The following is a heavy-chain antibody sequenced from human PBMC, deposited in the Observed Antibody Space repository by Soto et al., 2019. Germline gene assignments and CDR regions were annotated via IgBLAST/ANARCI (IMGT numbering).Heavy chain of an antibody. Sequence: QITLKESGPSLVKPTQTLTLTCTFSGFSLSTGGVGVGWIRQPPGKALEWLALIYWDDDKRYSPSLRSRLTVTKYTSKSQVVLTMTNMDPVDTATYYCAHSRCGGDCLQSYSSHYYYGMDVWGQGTTVTVSS. CDR2: IYWDDDK. J-gene: IGHJ6*02. V-gene: IGHV2-5*02. CDR3: AHSRCGGDCLQSYSSHYYYGMDV. CDR1: GFSLSTGGVG. D-gene: IGHD2-21*02.